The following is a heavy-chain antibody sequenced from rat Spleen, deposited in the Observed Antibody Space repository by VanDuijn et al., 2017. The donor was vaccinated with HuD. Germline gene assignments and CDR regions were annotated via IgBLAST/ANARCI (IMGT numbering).Heavy chain of an antibody. D-gene: IGHD1-9*01. CDR2: ISYAGSST. CDR3: ARQESSSSIDYGYNYGFDY. CDR1: GFTFSDYY. Sequence: EVQLVESGGGLVQPGRSLKLSCAASGFTFSDYYMAWVRQAPKKGLEWVASISYAGSSTYYGDSVKGRFTISRDNAKSTIYLQMNSLRSEDTATYYCARQESSSSIDYGYNYGFDYWGQGVMVTVSS. V-gene: IGHV5-22*01. J-gene: IGHJ2*01.